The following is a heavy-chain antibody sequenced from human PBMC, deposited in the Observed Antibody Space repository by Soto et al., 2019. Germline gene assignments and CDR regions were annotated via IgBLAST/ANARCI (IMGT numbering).Heavy chain of an antibody. Sequence: WGSLRLACAASGFTFSSYAMHWFRHSPCKGLEWVAVISYDGSNKYYADSVKGRFTISRDNSKNTLYLQMNSLRAEDTAVYYCARERPEIAVAGPFDYWGQGTLVTVSS. CDR3: ARERPEIAVAGPFDY. V-gene: IGHV3-30*11. CDR1: GFTFSSYA. D-gene: IGHD6-19*01. CDR2: ISYDGSNK. J-gene: IGHJ4*02.